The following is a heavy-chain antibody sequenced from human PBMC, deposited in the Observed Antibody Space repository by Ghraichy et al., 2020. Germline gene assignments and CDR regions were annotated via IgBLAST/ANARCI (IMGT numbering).Heavy chain of an antibody. CDR1: GFTFSSYG. CDR3: ARQFKLLMGLLYYYYGMDV. Sequence: GGSLRLSCAASGFTFSSYGMHWVRQAPGKGLEWVAVIWYDGSNKYYADSVKGRFTISRDNSKNTLYLQMNSLRAEDTAVYYCARQFKLLMGLLYYYYGMDVWGQGTTVTVSS. J-gene: IGHJ6*02. CDR2: IWYDGSNK. D-gene: IGHD2-21*01. V-gene: IGHV3-33*01.